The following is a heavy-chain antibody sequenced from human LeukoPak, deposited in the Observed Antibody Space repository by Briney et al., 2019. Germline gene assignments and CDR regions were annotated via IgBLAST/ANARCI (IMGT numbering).Heavy chain of an antibody. Sequence: SVKVSCKASGGTFSSYAISWVRQAPGQGLEWMGGIIPIFGTANYAQKFQGRVTITADESTSTAYMELSSLRSEDTAVYYCARKRWELLLFDPWGQGTLVTVSP. D-gene: IGHD1-26*01. CDR3: ARKRWELLLFDP. CDR1: GGTFSSYA. J-gene: IGHJ5*02. V-gene: IGHV1-69*13. CDR2: IIPIFGTA.